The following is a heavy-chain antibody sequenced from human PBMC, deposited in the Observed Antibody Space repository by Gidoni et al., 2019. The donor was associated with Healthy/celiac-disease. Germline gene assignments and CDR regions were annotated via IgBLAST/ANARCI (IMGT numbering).Heavy chain of an antibody. D-gene: IGHD6-19*01. J-gene: IGHJ4*02. V-gene: IGHV1-2*02. CDR2: INPNSGGT. CDR3: AKSKIAVAGTPDY. CDR1: GSTFTGHY. Sequence: QVQLVQSGAEVKKPGAPVKVPCKASGSTFTGHYMHWVRQAPGQGPEGMGWINPNSGGTNDAQKFQGRVTMTRDTSISTAYMELSRLRSDDTAVYYCAKSKIAVAGTPDYWGQGTLVTVSS.